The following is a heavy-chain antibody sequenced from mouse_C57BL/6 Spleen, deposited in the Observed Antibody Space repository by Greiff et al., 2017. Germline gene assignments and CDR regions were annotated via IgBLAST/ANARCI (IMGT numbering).Heavy chain of an antibody. CDR2: ISSGGSYT. D-gene: IGHD3-2*02. V-gene: IGHV5-6*01. CDR3: ASQDSSGYYYYAMDY. CDR1: GFTFSSYG. J-gene: IGHJ4*01. Sequence: VQLKESGGDLVKPGGSLKLSCAASGFTFSSYGMSWVRQTPDKRLEWVATISSGGSYTYYPDSVKGRFTISRDNTKNTLYLQMRSLKSEDTAMYYCASQDSSGYYYYAMDYWGQGTSVTVSS.